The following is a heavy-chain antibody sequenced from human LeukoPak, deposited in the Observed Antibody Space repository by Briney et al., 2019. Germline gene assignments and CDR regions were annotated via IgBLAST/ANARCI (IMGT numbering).Heavy chain of an antibody. CDR1: GGSISSGSYY. J-gene: IGHJ5*02. CDR3: ARDRQTQVIDPELLWFGEPSSYKTRADGFDP. CDR2: IYTSGST. D-gene: IGHD3-10*01. V-gene: IGHV4-61*02. Sequence: SETLSLTCTVSGGSISSGSYYWSWIRQPAGKGLEWIGRIYTSGSTNYNPSLKSRVTISVDTSKNQFSLKLSSVTAADTAVYYCARDRQTQVIDPELLWFGEPSSYKTRADGFDPWGQGTLVTVSS.